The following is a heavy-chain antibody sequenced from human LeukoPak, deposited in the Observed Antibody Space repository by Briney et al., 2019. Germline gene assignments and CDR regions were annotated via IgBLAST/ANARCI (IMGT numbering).Heavy chain of an antibody. CDR3: ARDPLYGGNSGLGYYYYYYMDV. CDR1: GFTFSSYA. D-gene: IGHD4-23*01. V-gene: IGHV3-48*01. Sequence: GGSLRLSCAASGFTFSSYAMHWVRQAPGKGLEWVSYISSSSSTIYYADSVKGRFTISRDNAKNSLYLQMNSLRAEDTAVYYCARDPLYGGNSGLGYYYYYYMDVWGKGTTVTVSS. J-gene: IGHJ6*03. CDR2: ISSSSSTI.